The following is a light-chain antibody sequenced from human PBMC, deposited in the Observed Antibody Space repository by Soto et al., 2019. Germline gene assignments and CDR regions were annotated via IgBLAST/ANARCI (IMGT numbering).Light chain of an antibody. Sequence: QSVLTQPASVSGSPGQSITISCTGTSSDVGGYNYVSWYQQHPGKAPKLMIYEVSNRPSGVSNRFSGSKSGNTASLTISGLQAEDEADYYCRSYTSSSTNVVFGGGTKVTVL. CDR2: EVS. CDR3: RSYTSSSTNVV. V-gene: IGLV2-14*01. CDR1: SSDVGGYNY. J-gene: IGLJ2*01.